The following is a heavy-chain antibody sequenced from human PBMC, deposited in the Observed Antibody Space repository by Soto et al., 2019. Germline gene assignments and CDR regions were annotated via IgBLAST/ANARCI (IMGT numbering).Heavy chain of an antibody. CDR2: IYPGDSDT. CDR1: GYSFTSYW. CDR3: ARHREYSYARPYMDV. D-gene: IGHD5-18*01. J-gene: IGHJ6*04. Sequence: GESLKISCKGSGYSFTSYWIGWVRQMPGKGLEWMGIIYPGDSDTRYSPSFQGQVTISADKSISAAYLQWSSLKASDTAMYYCARHREYSYARPYMDVWGKGTTVTVSS. V-gene: IGHV5-51*01.